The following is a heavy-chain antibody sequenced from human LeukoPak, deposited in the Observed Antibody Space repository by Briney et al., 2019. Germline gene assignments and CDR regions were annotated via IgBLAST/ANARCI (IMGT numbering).Heavy chain of an antibody. D-gene: IGHD6-19*01. V-gene: IGHV4-59*08. CDR3: ARHGIAVRRRALDY. J-gene: IGHJ4*02. Sequence: SETLSLTCTVSGGSISSYYWSWIRQPPGKGLEWIGYIYYSGSTNYNPSLKSRVTISVDTSKNQFSLKLSSVTAADTAVYYCARHGIAVRRRALDYWGQGTLVTVSS. CDR1: GGSISSYY. CDR2: IYYSGST.